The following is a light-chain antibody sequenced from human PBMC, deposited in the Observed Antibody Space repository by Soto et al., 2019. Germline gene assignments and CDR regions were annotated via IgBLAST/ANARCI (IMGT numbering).Light chain of an antibody. Sequence: DIQMTQSPSTLSASVGDRVTITCRASQSISSWLAWYQQNPGKAPKFLIYKASSLESGLPSRFTRSRSGTDFTLTISSLQPDDFATYYCQQYNSYSPLTFGGGTKVEIK. CDR3: QQYNSYSPLT. CDR2: KAS. V-gene: IGKV1-5*03. J-gene: IGKJ4*01. CDR1: QSISSW.